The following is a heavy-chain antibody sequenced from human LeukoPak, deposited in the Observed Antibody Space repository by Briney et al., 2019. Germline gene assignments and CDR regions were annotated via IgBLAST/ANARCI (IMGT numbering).Heavy chain of an antibody. Sequence: PSETLSLTCAVYGGSLSGNYWSWIRQPPGKGLEWIGEINHSGITNYNPSLKSRVTMSVDTSKNQLSLKLRSVTAADAAVYYCARETQWPDPWGQGTLVTVSS. J-gene: IGHJ5*02. CDR2: INHSGIT. CDR3: ARETQWPDP. V-gene: IGHV4-34*01. CDR1: GGSLSGNY. D-gene: IGHD6-19*01.